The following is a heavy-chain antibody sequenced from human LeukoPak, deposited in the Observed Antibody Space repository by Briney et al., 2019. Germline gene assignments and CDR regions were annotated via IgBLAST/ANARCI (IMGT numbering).Heavy chain of an antibody. CDR3: ARDVVRGVVGLQAYGWFDP. D-gene: IGHD3-10*01. V-gene: IGHV4-4*07. CDR2: IYTSGST. J-gene: IGHJ5*02. CDR1: GGSISSYY. Sequence: PSETLSLTCTVSGGSISSYYWSWIRQPAGKGLEWIGCIYTSGSTNYSPSLKSRVTMSVDTSKNQFSLKLSSVTAADTAVYYCARDVVRGVVGLQAYGWFDPWGQGTLVTVSS.